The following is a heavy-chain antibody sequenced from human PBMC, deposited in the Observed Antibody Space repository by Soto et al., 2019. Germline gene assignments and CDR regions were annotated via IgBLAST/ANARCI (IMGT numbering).Heavy chain of an antibody. CDR2: IKSKTDGGTT. D-gene: IGHD6-13*01. CDR1: GFTFSNAW. Sequence: GGSLRLSCAASGFTFSNAWMSWVRQAPGKGLGWVGRIKSKTDGGTTDYAAPVKGRFTISRDDSKNTLYLQMNSLKTEDTAVYYCTTDRVPYSRASHYWGQGTLVTVSS. V-gene: IGHV3-15*01. CDR3: TTDRVPYSRASHY. J-gene: IGHJ4*02.